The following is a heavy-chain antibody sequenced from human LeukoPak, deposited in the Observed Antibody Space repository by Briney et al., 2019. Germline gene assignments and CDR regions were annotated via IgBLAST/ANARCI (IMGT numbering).Heavy chain of an antibody. Sequence: GGSLRLSCAPSGFTFSSYGMHWVRQAPGKGLEWVAVIWYDGSNKYYADSVKGRFTISRDNSKNTLYLQMNSLRAEDTAVYYCAKGLDWYCSGGSCYNIDYWGQGTLVTVSS. V-gene: IGHV3-33*06. J-gene: IGHJ4*02. CDR3: AKGLDWYCSGGSCYNIDY. CDR2: IWYDGSNK. D-gene: IGHD2-15*01. CDR1: GFTFSSYG.